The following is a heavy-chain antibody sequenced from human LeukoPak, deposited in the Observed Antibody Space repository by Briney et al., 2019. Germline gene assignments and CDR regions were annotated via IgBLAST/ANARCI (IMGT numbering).Heavy chain of an antibody. CDR3: ARSPREMATIQTFDY. CDR2: INHSGST. V-gene: IGHV4-34*01. CDR1: GGSFSGYY. D-gene: IGHD5-12*01. Sequence: PSETLSLTCAVSGGSFSGYYWTWIRQPPGKGLEWIGEINHSGSTNYNPSLKSRVTISVDTSKNQFSLKLSSVTAADTAVYYCARSPREMATIQTFDYWGQGTLVTVSS. J-gene: IGHJ4*02.